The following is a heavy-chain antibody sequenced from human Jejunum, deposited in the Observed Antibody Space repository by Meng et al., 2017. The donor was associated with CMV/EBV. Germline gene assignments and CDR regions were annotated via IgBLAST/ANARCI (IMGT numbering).Heavy chain of an antibody. V-gene: IGHV4-34*01. CDR1: GGSFTAYY. CDR3: ARGLGYGNNINYFDS. Sequence: YGGSFTAYYWSWILQSPGKGLEWVGNINHSGSTNYNQSLKSRVLMSLDTSKNQFSLRLTSVTAADTALYYCARGLGYGNNINYFDSWGQGILVTVSS. J-gene: IGHJ4*02. CDR2: INHSGST. D-gene: IGHD5-24*01.